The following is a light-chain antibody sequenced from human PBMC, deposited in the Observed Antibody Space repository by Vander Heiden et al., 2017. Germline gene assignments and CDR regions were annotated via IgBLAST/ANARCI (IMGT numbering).Light chain of an antibody. V-gene: IGLV2-14*01. CDR3: SSYTSTDTVI. CDR2: EVN. Sequence: QSALTQPASVSGSPGQSITISCTGTSSDVGAYNYVPWYQHHPGKAPQLIIYEVNYRPSGVSNRFSGSKFGNTASLTISGLQAEDEADFYCSSYTSTDTVIFGGGTKLTVL. J-gene: IGLJ2*01. CDR1: SSDVGAYNY.